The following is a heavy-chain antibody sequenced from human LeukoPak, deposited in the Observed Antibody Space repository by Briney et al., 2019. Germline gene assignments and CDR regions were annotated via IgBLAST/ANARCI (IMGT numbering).Heavy chain of an antibody. J-gene: IGHJ5*02. D-gene: IGHD6-13*01. CDR2: ISSSGSHT. Sequence: GGSLRLSCAASGFTFSDYYMTWIRQSPGKGLEWVSYISSSGSHTNYADSVKGRFTISRDNAKNSLYLQMSSPRADDTAVYYCARVGVITAAGIYDLWGQGTLVTVSS. CDR3: ARVGVITAAGIYDL. V-gene: IGHV3-11*06. CDR1: GFTFSDYY.